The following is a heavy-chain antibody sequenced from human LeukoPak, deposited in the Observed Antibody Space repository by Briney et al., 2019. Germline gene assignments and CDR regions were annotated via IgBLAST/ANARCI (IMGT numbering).Heavy chain of an antibody. Sequence: SQTLSLTCAVSGGSISSGGYSWSWIRQPPGKGLEWIGYIYHSGSTYYNPSLKSRVTISVDRSKNQFSLKLSSVTAADTAVYYCARGRGSGYYPTVDAFDIWGQGTMVTVSS. CDR2: IYHSGST. V-gene: IGHV4-30-2*01. CDR3: ARGRGSGYYPTVDAFDI. CDR1: GGSISSGGYS. D-gene: IGHD3-22*01. J-gene: IGHJ3*02.